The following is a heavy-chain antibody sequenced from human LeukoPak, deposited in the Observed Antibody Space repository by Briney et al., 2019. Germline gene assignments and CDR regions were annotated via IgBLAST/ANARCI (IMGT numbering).Heavy chain of an antibody. CDR3: AKVMVPDLEYYYYMDV. CDR1: GFTFSSYG. Sequence: PGGSLRLSCAASGFTFSSYGMHWVRQAPGKGLEWVAVIWYDGSNKYYADSVKGRFTISRDNSKNTLYLQMNSLRAEDTAVYYCAKVMVPDLEYYYYMDVWGKGTTVTVSS. D-gene: IGHD3-10*01. J-gene: IGHJ6*03. V-gene: IGHV3-33*06. CDR2: IWYDGSNK.